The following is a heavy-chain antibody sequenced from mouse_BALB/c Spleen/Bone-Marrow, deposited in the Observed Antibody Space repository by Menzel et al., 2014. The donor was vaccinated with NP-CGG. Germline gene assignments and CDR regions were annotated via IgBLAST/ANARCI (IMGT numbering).Heavy chain of an antibody. CDR3: VTYYDYELYAMDY. CDR1: GFTFNTYA. J-gene: IGHJ4*01. D-gene: IGHD2-4*01. CDR2: IRSKSNNYAT. V-gene: IGHV10-1*02. Sequence: EVKVVESGGGLVQPKGSLKISCAASGFTFNTYAMNWVRQAPGKGLEWVARIRSKSNNYATYYVDSVKDRFTVSRDNSQSMLYLQMNNLRTEDTAMYYCVTYYDYELYAMDYWGQGTAVTVSS.